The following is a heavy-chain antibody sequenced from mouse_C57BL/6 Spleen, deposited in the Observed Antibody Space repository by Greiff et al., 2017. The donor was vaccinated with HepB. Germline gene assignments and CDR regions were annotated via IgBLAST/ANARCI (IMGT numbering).Heavy chain of an antibody. J-gene: IGHJ3*01. D-gene: IGHD1-1*01. Sequence: VQLQESGAELVRPGASVTLSCKASGYTFTDYEMHWVKQTPVHGLEWIGAIDPETGGTAYNQKFKGKAILTADKSSSTAYMELRSLTSEDSAVYYCTRYTHYYGSSLFAYWGQGTLVTVSA. CDR1: GYTFTDYE. CDR2: IDPETGGT. CDR3: TRYTHYYGSSLFAY. V-gene: IGHV1-15*01.